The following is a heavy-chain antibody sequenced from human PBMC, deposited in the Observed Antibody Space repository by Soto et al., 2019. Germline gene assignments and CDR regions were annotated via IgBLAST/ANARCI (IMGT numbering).Heavy chain of an antibody. V-gene: IGHV1-69*01. D-gene: IGHD3-16*01. CDR1: GGTFSTFG. CDR2: IIPFFGTA. Sequence: QVPLVQSGTEVKKPGSSVKVSCKTSGGTFSTFGISWVRQAPGQGLEWMGGIIPFFGTAEYSQKFEDRITITADESTNTVYMDLRSLTSEDTAIYYCARTAPMDAGDKYYYDFWGQGALVTVSS. J-gene: IGHJ4*02. CDR3: ARTAPMDAGDKYYYDF.